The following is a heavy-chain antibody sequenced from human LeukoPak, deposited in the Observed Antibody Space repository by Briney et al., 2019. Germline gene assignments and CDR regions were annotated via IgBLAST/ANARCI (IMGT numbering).Heavy chain of an antibody. CDR2: IIPIFGTA. CDR1: GGTFSSYA. D-gene: IGHD1-26*01. CDR3: ARDTWELTPSYYYYGMDV. V-gene: IGHV1-69*13. J-gene: IGHJ6*02. Sequence: ASVKVSCKASGGTFSSYAISWVRQAPGQGLEWMGGIIPIFGTANYAQKFQGRVTITADESTSTAYMELSSLRSEDTAVYYCARDTWELTPSYYYYGMDVWGQGTTVTVSS.